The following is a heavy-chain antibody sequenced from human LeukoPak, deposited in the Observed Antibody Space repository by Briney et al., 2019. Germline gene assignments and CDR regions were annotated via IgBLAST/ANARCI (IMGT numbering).Heavy chain of an antibody. CDR1: GYTFTSYG. Sequence: GASVNVSCKASGYTFTSYGISWVRQAPGQGLEWMGWISAYNGNTNYAQKLQGRVTMTEDTSTDTAYMELSSLRSEDTAVYYCATNKGYSGSYYDYWGQGTLATVSS. V-gene: IGHV1-18*01. D-gene: IGHD1-26*01. CDR3: ATNKGYSGSYYDY. J-gene: IGHJ4*02. CDR2: ISAYNGNT.